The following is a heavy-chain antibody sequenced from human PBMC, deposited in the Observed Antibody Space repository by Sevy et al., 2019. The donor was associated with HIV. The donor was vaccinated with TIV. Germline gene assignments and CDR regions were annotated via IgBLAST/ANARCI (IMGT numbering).Heavy chain of an antibody. CDR1: GFSFSRFW. J-gene: IGHJ3*02. Sequence: GGSLRLSCAASGFSFSRFWMHWVRQAPGKGLVWVSRINSDETSTSYADSVKGRFTISRDNARHTLFLQMNSLTVEDTAVYYCARRDGYTRRAFDMWGQETMVTVSS. V-gene: IGHV3-74*01. D-gene: IGHD5-12*01. CDR3: ARRDGYTRRAFDM. CDR2: INSDETST.